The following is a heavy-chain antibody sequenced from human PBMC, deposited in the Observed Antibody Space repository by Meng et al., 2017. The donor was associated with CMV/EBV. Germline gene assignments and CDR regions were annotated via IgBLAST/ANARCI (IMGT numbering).Heavy chain of an antibody. V-gene: IGHV4-30-4*08. J-gene: IGHJ6*02. CDR2: IYYSGST. CDR1: GGSISSGDYY. Sequence: SETLSLTCTVSGGSISSGDYYWSWIRQPPGKGLEWIGYIYYSGSTYYNPSLKSRVTISVDTSKNQFSRKLSSVTAADTAVYYCAREVRGVVPDCYGMDVWGQGTTVTVSS. D-gene: IGHD3-3*01. CDR3: AREVRGVVPDCYGMDV.